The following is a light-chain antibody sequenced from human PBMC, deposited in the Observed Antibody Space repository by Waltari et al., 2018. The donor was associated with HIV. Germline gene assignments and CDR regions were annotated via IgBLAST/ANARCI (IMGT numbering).Light chain of an antibody. CDR1: QSVSSN. CDR3: QQYNSWPRT. V-gene: IGKV3-15*01. J-gene: IGKJ1*01. CDR2: DAS. Sequence: ELEATQSPATLSVSPGERATLSCRASQSVSSNLAWYQQKFGQAPRLLIYDASTRATGIPARFSGSGSRTEFTLTISSLQSEDFAAYYCQQYNSWPRTFGQGTKVEIK.